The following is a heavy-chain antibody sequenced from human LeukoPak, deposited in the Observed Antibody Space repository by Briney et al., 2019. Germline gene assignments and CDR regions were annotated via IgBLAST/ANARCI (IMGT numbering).Heavy chain of an antibody. Sequence: SETLSLTCAVYGGSFSGYYWSWIRQPPGKGLEWIGEINHSGSTNYNPSHKSRVTISVDTSKNQFSLKLSSVTAADTAVYYCAGSTLNYWGQGTLVTVSS. CDR3: AGSTLNY. J-gene: IGHJ4*02. D-gene: IGHD3-10*01. V-gene: IGHV4-34*01. CDR2: INHSGST. CDR1: GGSFSGYY.